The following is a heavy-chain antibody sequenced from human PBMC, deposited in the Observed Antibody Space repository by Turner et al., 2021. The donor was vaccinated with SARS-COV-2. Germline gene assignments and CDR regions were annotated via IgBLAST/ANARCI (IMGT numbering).Heavy chain of an antibody. CDR1: GGPFSSYT. D-gene: IGHD4-17*01. V-gene: IGHV1-69*10. Sequence: QVQLVQSGAEVKKPGSSVKVSCKASGGPFSSYTISWVRQAPGQGLEWRGGIIPILGIANYAQKFQGRVTITADKATSTAYMELSSLRSEDTAVYYWARDLNSGYGDYTGWGQGTLVTVSS. J-gene: IGHJ4*02. CDR3: ARDLNSGYGDYTG. CDR2: IIPILGIA.